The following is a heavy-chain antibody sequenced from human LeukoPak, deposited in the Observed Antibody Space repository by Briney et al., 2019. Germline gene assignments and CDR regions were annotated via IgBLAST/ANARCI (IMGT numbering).Heavy chain of an antibody. CDR1: GGSISRYY. CDR3: ARLLDNDNSGDPDTFDV. D-gene: IGHD3-22*01. Sequence: PSETLSLTCGVSGGSISRYYWSWIRQPPGKGLEWIGFTYYTGRTRYNPSLQSRVSISLGTSVNNFSLKLTSVTAADTAVYYCARLLDNDNSGDPDTFDVWGQGTVVTVSS. J-gene: IGHJ3*01. CDR2: TYYTGRT. V-gene: IGHV4-59*01.